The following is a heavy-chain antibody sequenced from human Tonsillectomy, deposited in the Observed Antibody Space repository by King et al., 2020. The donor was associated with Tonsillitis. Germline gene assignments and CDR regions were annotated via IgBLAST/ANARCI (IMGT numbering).Heavy chain of an antibody. Sequence: QLQESGPGLVKPSETLSLTCTVSGGSVSRGSYYWSWIPQPPGKGLEWVGYIYYSGSTNYNTSLKSRVTLSVDTSKNQFSRQLSSVTAADTAVYYCARVGYSSWDFDYWGQGTLVTVSS. D-gene: IGHD6-13*01. V-gene: IGHV4-61*01. CDR3: ARVGYSSWDFDY. J-gene: IGHJ4*02. CDR1: GGSVSRGSYY. CDR2: IYYSGST.